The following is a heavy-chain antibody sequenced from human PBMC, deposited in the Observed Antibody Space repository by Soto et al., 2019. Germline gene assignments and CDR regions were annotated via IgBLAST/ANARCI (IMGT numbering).Heavy chain of an antibody. D-gene: IGHD3-22*01. CDR1: GFTFSSYG. J-gene: IGHJ6*02. V-gene: IGHV3-30*18. CDR2: ISYDGSNK. Sequence: PGGSLRLSCAASGFTFSSYGMHWVRQAPGKGLEWVAVISYDGSNKYYADSVKGRFTISRDNSNNTLYLQMNSLRAEDTAVYYCANALGYDSRNYYYYYGMDVWGQGTTVTVSS. CDR3: ANALGYDSRNYYYYYGMDV.